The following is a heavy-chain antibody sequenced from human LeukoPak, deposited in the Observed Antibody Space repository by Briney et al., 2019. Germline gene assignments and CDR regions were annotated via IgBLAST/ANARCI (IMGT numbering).Heavy chain of an antibody. D-gene: IGHD1-26*01. CDR3: ARGHSHIWYSLGH. Sequence: RASVKVSCKASGYTFTGYYMQCVRQAPGQGLGWMGWINPNRGGTNDAQTLQGRVTMTRDTSISTAYMCLSRLRSEETAVYYFARGHSHIWYSLGHWGQGTVVSVS. V-gene: IGHV1-2*02. J-gene: IGHJ4*02. CDR1: GYTFTGYY. CDR2: INPNRGGT.